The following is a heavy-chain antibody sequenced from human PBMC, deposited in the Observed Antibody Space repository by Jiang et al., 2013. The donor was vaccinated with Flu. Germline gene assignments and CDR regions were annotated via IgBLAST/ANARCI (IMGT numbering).Heavy chain of an antibody. Sequence: QSGAEVKKPGSSVKVSCKASGGTFSSYAISWVRQAPGQGLEWMGRIIPILGIANYAQKFQGRVTITADKSTSTAYMELSSLRSEDTAVYYCATYGFGSLIAYYYYGMDVWGKGPRSPSPQ. CDR2: IIPILGIA. CDR3: ATYGFGSLIAYYYYGMDV. J-gene: IGHJ6*04. V-gene: IGHV1-69*04. D-gene: IGHD3-10*01. CDR1: GGTFSSYA.